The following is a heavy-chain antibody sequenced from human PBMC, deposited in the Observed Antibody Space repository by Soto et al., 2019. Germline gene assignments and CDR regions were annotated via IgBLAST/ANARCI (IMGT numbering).Heavy chain of an antibody. Sequence: GGSLRLSCAASGFTFSSYAMSWVRQAPGKGLEWVSAISGSGGSTYYADSVKGRFTISRDNSKNTLYLQMNSLRAEDTAVYYCAKDYSTRGYVDRDRFDYWGQGTLVTVSS. V-gene: IGHV3-23*01. J-gene: IGHJ4*02. CDR1: GFTFSSYA. CDR2: ISGSGGST. D-gene: IGHD5-12*01. CDR3: AKDYSTRGYVDRDRFDY.